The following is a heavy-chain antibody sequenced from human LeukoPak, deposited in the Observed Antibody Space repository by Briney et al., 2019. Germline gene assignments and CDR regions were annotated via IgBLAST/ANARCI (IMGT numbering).Heavy chain of an antibody. Sequence: GGSLRVSCAASGFNFRRYCMSWVRQAPGKGLEWVANIMQDGNDKYYVASVKGRFTISRDNAKNSLYLQLNSLRVEDTAVYYCASRIVGTPDYFDYWGQGTLVTVSS. J-gene: IGHJ4*02. CDR3: ASRIVGTPDYFDY. V-gene: IGHV3-7*01. CDR1: GFNFRRYC. D-gene: IGHD1-26*01. CDR2: IMQDGNDK.